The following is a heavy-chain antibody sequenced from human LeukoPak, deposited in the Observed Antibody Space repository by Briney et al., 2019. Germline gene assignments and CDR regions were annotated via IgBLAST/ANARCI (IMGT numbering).Heavy chain of an antibody. CDR2: IKEDGTEK. Sequence: QSGGSLRLSCAASGFPFSSYWMNWVRQAPRKGLEWVANIKEDGTEKYYVDSVKGRFTISRDNAKNSLYLQMNSLRAEDTAVYYCARDWVPKGWYWEYWDQGTLVTVSS. CDR3: ARDWVPKGWYWEY. V-gene: IGHV3-7*01. CDR1: GFPFSSYW. D-gene: IGHD6-19*01. J-gene: IGHJ4*02.